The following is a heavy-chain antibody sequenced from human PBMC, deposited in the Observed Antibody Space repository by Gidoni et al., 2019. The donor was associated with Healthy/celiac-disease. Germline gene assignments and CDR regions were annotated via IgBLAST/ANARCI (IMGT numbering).Heavy chain of an antibody. CDR2: IYYSGST. V-gene: IGHV4-39*01. CDR1: GGSISSSSYY. CDR3: ARHDFGGSGWYRGYYYYGMDV. Sequence: QLQLQESGPGLVKPSETLSLTCTVSGGSISSSSYYWGWIRQPPGKGLEWIGSIYYSGSTYYNPSLKSRVTISVDTSKNQFSLKLSSVTAADTAVYYCARHDFGGSGWYRGYYYYGMDVWGQGTTVTVSS. D-gene: IGHD6-19*01. J-gene: IGHJ6*02.